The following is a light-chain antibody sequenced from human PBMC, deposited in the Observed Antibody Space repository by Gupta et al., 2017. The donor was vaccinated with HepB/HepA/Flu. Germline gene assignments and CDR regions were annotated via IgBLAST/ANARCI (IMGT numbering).Light chain of an antibody. J-gene: IGLJ2*01. CDR1: KLGDKS. Sequence: SYTLSQPPSVSVSPGQTGYISCSGDKLGDKSVCWYQQKPGQSPVLVIYQGSRRPSGIPDRYSGSTSGDTATLTIGGTQAIDEADYYCQAWDTSHVIFGGGTKLTVL. CDR2: QGS. CDR3: QAWDTSHVI. V-gene: IGLV3-1*01.